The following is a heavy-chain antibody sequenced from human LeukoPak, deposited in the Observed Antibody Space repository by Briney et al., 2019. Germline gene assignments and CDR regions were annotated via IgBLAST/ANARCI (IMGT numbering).Heavy chain of an antibody. CDR2: IYYSGST. CDR1: GVSISSGDYY. Sequence: ASETLSLTCTVSGVSISSGDYYWSWIRQPPGKGLEWIGYIYYSGSTYYNPSLKSRVTISVDTSKNQFSLKLSSVTAADTAVYYCAGVSNYGDRFDYWGQGTLVTVSS. V-gene: IGHV4-30-4*01. D-gene: IGHD4-17*01. J-gene: IGHJ4*02. CDR3: AGVSNYGDRFDY.